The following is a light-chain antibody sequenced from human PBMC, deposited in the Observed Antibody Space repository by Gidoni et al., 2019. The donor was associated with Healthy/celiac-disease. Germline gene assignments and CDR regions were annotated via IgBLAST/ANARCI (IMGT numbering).Light chain of an antibody. CDR1: SSDAGGYHY. V-gene: IGLV2-14*03. J-gene: IGLJ2*01. Sequence: QSALTQPASVSGSPGQSITISCTGTSSDAGGYHYVSWYQQHPGKAPKLMIYDVSNRPSGVSNRFSGSKSGNTDSMTISGLQAEDEADYYCSSYTSSSSGVFGGGTKLTVL. CDR2: DVS. CDR3: SSYTSSSSGV.